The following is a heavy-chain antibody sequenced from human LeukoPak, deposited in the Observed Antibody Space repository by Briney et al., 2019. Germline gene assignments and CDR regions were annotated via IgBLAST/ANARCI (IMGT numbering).Heavy chain of an antibody. D-gene: IGHD3-22*01. CDR1: GFTFSSYE. J-gene: IGHJ4*02. V-gene: IGHV3-48*03. Sequence: PGGSLRLSCAASGFTFSSYEMNWVRQAPGKGLEWVSYISSSGNTIYYADSVKGRFTISRDNARNSLYLQMNSLRAEDTAVYYCARALPRWAYYYDSSGSISAPFDYWGQGTLVTVSS. CDR3: ARALPRWAYYYDSSGSISAPFDY. CDR2: ISSSGNTI.